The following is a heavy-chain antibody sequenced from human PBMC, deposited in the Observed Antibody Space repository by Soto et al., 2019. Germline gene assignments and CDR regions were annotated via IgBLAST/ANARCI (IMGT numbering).Heavy chain of an antibody. V-gene: IGHV4-34*01. CDR1: CGSFRGYY. Sequence: QVQLQQWGAGLLKPSETLSLTCAVYCGSFRGYYWSWIRQPPGKGLEWIGEINHSGSTNYNPSLQSRVTMSVDTSKNQFSLKLSSVTAADTAVYYCARTSKFDCWGQGTLVTVSS. D-gene: IGHD6-6*01. CDR2: INHSGST. J-gene: IGHJ4*02. CDR3: ARTSKFDC.